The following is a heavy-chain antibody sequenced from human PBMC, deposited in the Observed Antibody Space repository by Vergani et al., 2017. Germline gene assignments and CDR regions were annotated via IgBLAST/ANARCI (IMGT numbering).Heavy chain of an antibody. D-gene: IGHD2-15*01. J-gene: IGHJ4*02. V-gene: IGHV3-48*01. CDR2: ISSSSSTI. CDR1: GFTFDDYG. Sequence: EVQLVESGGGVVRPGGSLRLSCAASGFTFDDYGMSWVRQAPGKGLEWVSYISSSSSTIYYADSVKGRFTISRDNAKNSLYLQMNSLRAEDTAVYYCARGAQLGYCSGGSCYSYYFDYWGQGTLVTVSS. CDR3: ARGAQLGYCSGGSCYSYYFDY.